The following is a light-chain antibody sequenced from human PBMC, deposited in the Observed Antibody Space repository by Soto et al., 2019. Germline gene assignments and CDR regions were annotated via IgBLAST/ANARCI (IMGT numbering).Light chain of an antibody. CDR3: QQYGNYPWT. V-gene: IGKV1-5*03. CDR2: KAS. J-gene: IGKJ1*01. Sequence: DIQMTQSPSTLSASVGDRVTITCRASQSVSSWLAWYQQKPGKAPKLLIYKASSLESGVPSRFSGSGAGSEFSRTIGSLQPDDSATYYCQQYGNYPWTFGKGTKVEIK. CDR1: QSVSSW.